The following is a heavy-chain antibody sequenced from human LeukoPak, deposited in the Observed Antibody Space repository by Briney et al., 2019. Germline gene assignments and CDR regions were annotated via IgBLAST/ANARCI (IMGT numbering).Heavy chain of an antibody. J-gene: IGHJ3*02. D-gene: IGHD6-13*01. CDR1: GFTFSSYW. CDR2: INHSGST. Sequence: GSLRLSCAASGFTFSSYWMSWVRQAPGKGLEWIGEINHSGSTNYNPSLKSRVTISVDTSKNQFSLKLSSVTAADTAVYYCARGLIAAAGSISISYAFDIWGQGTMVTVSS. CDR3: ARGLIAAAGSISISYAFDI. V-gene: IGHV4-34*01.